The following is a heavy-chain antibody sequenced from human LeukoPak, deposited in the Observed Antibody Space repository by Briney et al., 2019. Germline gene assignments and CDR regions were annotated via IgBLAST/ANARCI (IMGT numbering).Heavy chain of an antibody. CDR3: TRDKITVTTGDTNAFHI. CDR1: GFTFGDYA. Sequence: GGSLRLSCTTSGFTFGDYAMSWVRQAPGKGLEWVGFIRSKPYGGTTEYAASVKGRFTISRDDSRGIAYLQMNSLKTEDTAVYFCTRDKITVTTGDTNAFHIWGQGTMVTVSS. D-gene: IGHD4-17*01. J-gene: IGHJ3*02. V-gene: IGHV3-49*04. CDR2: IRSKPYGGTT.